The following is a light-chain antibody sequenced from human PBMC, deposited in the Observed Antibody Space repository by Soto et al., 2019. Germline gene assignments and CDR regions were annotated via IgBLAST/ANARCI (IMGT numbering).Light chain of an antibody. CDR1: QTISSW. Sequence: DIQMTQSPSTLSGSVGDRVTITCRASQTISSWLAWYQQKPGKAPKLLIYKASTLKSGVPSRFSGSGSGTEFTLPISSLQPDDFATYYCQHYNSYSEPFGQGTKVELK. CDR2: KAS. CDR3: QHYNSYSEP. V-gene: IGKV1-5*03. J-gene: IGKJ1*01.